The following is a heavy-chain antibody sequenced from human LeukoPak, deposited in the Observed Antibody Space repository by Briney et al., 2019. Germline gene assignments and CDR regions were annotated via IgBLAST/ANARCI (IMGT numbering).Heavy chain of an antibody. CDR3: ARGLVLATDDAFDI. D-gene: IGHD5-12*01. V-gene: IGHV4-59*01. CDR1: GGSIRSYF. J-gene: IGHJ3*02. Sequence: SETLSLTCTVSGGSIRSYFWSWLRQPPGKGLEWIGYIWDTEITDYNPSLKSRVTISLDTSKNHFSLKLRSVTAADTALYFCARGLVLATDDAFDIWGQGTLVTGSS. CDR2: IWDTEIT.